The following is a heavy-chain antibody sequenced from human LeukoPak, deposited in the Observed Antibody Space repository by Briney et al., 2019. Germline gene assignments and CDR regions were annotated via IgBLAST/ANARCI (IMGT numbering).Heavy chain of an antibody. CDR3: ARVPWDRDY. D-gene: IGHD1-26*01. CDR2: ISAYNGNT. V-gene: IGHV1-18*01. Sequence: GASVKVSCKASGYTFTSYGISWVRQAPGQGLEWMGWISAYNGNTNYAQKLQGRVTMTKDTSISTAYMELSRLRSDDTAVYYCARVPWDRDYWGQGTLVTVSS. CDR1: GYTFTSYG. J-gene: IGHJ4*02.